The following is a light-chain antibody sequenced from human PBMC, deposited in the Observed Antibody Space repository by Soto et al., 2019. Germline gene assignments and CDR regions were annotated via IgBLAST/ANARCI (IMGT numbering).Light chain of an antibody. J-gene: IGLJ1*01. CDR2: SND. V-gene: IGLV1-44*01. Sequence: QSVLTKPPSASGTPGQRVTISCSGSTSNIGSNTVSWYHQLPGTAPKLLIYSNDQRPSGVPDRFAGSKSGTSASLAISGRQSGDEADYYCAAWYHTLNGRVFGTGTKVTVL. CDR1: TSNIGSNT. CDR3: AAWYHTLNGRV.